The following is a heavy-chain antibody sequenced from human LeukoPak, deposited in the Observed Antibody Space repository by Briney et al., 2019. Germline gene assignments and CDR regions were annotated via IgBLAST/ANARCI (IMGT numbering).Heavy chain of an antibody. J-gene: IGHJ4*02. CDR2: ITSVSYT. Sequence: GGSLILSCAASGFTFSDYYMNWIRQAPGRGLEWVSYITSVSYTNYADSVKGRFTISRDNAKSSLYLQMNSLRAEDTAVYYCAREGSSGRYLEYWGQGTLVTVSS. CDR3: AREGSSGRYLEY. V-gene: IGHV3-11*06. D-gene: IGHD1-26*01. CDR1: GFTFSDYY.